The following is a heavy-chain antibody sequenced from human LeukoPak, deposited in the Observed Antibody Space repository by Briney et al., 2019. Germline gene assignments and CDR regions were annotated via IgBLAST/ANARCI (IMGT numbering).Heavy chain of an antibody. CDR1: GFTFSSYA. CDR2: ISYDGSNK. Sequence: PGGSLRLSCAASGFTFSSYAMHWVRQAPGKGLEWVAVISYDGSNKYYADSVKGRFTISRDNSKNTLYLQMNSLRAEDTAVYYCARSGRGSRGSYYFDYWGQGTLVTVSS. V-gene: IGHV3-30-3*01. J-gene: IGHJ4*02. CDR3: ARSGRGSRGSYYFDY. D-gene: IGHD1-26*01.